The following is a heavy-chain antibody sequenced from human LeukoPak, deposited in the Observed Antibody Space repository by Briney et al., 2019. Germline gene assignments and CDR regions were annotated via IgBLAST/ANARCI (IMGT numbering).Heavy chain of an antibody. V-gene: IGHV4-59*01. D-gene: IGHD3-16*01. CDR2: IYYSGTT. CDR1: GGSISSYY. CDR3: ARDRGSLGGFDY. J-gene: IGHJ4*02. Sequence: SETLSLTCTVSGGSISSYYWSWIRRPPGKGLEWIAFIYYSGTTNYSPSLRSRVTISVDTSKNQFSLKLNSVTAADTAMYYCARDRGSLGGFDYWGQGTLVTVSS.